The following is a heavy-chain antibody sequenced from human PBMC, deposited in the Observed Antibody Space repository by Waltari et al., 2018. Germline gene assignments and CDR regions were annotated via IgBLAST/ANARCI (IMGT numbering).Heavy chain of an antibody. V-gene: IGHV3-7*01. CDR3: ATSYHVARWNYPNY. D-gene: IGHD1-7*01. CDR1: GFTFSSYW. J-gene: IGHJ4*02. Sequence: EVQLVESGGGLVQPGGSLRLSCAASGFTFSSYWMTWVRQAPGKGLEWVANIKQDGSEKYYVDSVKGRFTISRDNAKNSLYLQMNSLRAEDTAVYYCATSYHVARWNYPNYWGQGTLVTVSS. CDR2: IKQDGSEK.